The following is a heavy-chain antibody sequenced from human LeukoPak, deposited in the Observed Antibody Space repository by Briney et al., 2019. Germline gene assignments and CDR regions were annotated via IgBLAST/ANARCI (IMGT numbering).Heavy chain of an antibody. D-gene: IGHD2-2*02. Sequence: SETLSLTCAVYGGSFSGYYWSWIRQPPGKGLEWIGEIKHSGSTNYNPSLKSRVTISVDTSKNQFSLKLSSVTAADTAVYYCARESTPNYCSSTSCYTNWFDPWGQGTLVTVSS. CDR1: GGSFSGYY. CDR2: IKHSGST. V-gene: IGHV4-34*01. J-gene: IGHJ5*02. CDR3: ARESTPNYCSSTSCYTNWFDP.